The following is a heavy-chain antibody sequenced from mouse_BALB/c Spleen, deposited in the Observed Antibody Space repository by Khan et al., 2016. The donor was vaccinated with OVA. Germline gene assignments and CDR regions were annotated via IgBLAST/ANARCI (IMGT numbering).Heavy chain of an antibody. D-gene: IGHD1-2*01. V-gene: IGHV1-61*01. CDR3: ARGNTASYWYCGV. CDR1: GYSLTSYW. CDR2: IHPSDSET. J-gene: IGHJ1*01. Sequence: VQLQESGAELVRPGASVKLSCKASGYSLTSYWMNWVKQRPGQGLEWIGMIHPSDSETTLNQKFKDKATLTVDKSSSTAYMQLSSPTSEDSAVYYCARGNTASYWYCGVWGAGTTVTVSS.